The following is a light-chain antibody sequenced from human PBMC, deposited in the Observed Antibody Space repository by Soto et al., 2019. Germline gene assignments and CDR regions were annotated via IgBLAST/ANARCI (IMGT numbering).Light chain of an antibody. CDR2: WAS. CDR3: LQYDSLSYT. Sequence: DIVMTQSPDSLSVSLGERATINCKSSQSVLSSSNNKNYLAWYQQKPGQPPKVVIYWASTRGSGVPDRFSGSGSGTDFTLTISSLQAEDVAVYYCLQYDSLSYTFGQGTKLEIK. V-gene: IGKV4-1*01. CDR1: QSVLSSSNNKNY. J-gene: IGKJ2*01.